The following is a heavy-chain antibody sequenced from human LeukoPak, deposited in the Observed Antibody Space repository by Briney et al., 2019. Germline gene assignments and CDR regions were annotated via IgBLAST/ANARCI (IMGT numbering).Heavy chain of an antibody. J-gene: IGHJ4*02. Sequence: PGGSLRLSCAASGFTFSSYAMSWVRQAPGKGLEWVSAISGSGGSTYYADSVKGRFTISRDNFKNTLYLQMNSLRAEDTAVYYCAKAPPKGYDFWSGYSHFDYWGQGTLVTVSS. D-gene: IGHD3-3*01. CDR1: GFTFSSYA. CDR3: AKAPPKGYDFWSGYSHFDY. V-gene: IGHV3-23*01. CDR2: ISGSGGST.